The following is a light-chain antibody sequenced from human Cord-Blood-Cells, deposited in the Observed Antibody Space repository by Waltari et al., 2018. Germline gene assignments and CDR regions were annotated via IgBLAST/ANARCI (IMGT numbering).Light chain of an antibody. J-gene: IGKJ3*01. Sequence: AIQLTQSPSSLSASVGDRVTITCRASQGISSALAWYQQKPGKAPKLLFYDASSLESGVPSRFRGSGSGTDFTLAISSLQPEDFATYYCQQFNSYPFTFGPGTKVDIK. CDR3: QQFNSYPFT. CDR2: DAS. CDR1: QGISSA. V-gene: IGKV1-13*02.